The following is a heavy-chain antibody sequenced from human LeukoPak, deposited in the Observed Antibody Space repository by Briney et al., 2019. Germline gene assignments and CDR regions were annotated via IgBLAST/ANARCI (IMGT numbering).Heavy chain of an antibody. CDR1: RGSFSGYY. V-gene: IGHV4-59*08. Sequence: SETLSLTCAVYRGSFSGYYWSWIRQPPGKGLEWIGYIYYSGSTNYNPSLKSRVTISVDTSKNQFSLKLSSVTAADTAVYYCARRSYDFWSGYPKNYYYYGMDVWGQGTTVTVSS. CDR2: IYYSGST. J-gene: IGHJ6*02. D-gene: IGHD3-3*01. CDR3: ARRSYDFWSGYPKNYYYYGMDV.